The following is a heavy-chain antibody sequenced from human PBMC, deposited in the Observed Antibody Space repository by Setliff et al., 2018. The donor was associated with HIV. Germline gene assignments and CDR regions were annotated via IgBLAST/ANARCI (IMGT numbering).Heavy chain of an antibody. V-gene: IGHV1-3*04. CDR1: GYTFSEYA. Sequence: GASVKVSCKASGYTFSEYAIHWVRQAPGQRLEWMARIDTDNGYRRYSPKLQGRVTITKDTSANTAYMELRGLRSEDTAVYYCARWCAAAGCYPAIYHFDSWGQGTLVTVSS. CDR2: IDTDNGYR. J-gene: IGHJ4*02. D-gene: IGHD2-2*01. CDR3: ARWCAAAGCYPAIYHFDS.